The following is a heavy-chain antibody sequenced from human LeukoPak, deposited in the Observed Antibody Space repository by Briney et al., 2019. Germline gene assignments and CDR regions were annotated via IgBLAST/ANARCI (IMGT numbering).Heavy chain of an antibody. J-gene: IGHJ6*03. CDR2: ISSSSSTI. CDR3: ARGRYYYYYMDV. CDR1: GFTFSSYG. V-gene: IGHV3-48*02. Sequence: GGSLKLSCAASGFTFSSYGMNWVRQAPGQGLEWVSYISSSSSTIYYAGSVKGGSTIYRDNGKNSLYLQMNSLRDEDTAVYYCARGRYYYYYMDVWGKGTTVTVSS.